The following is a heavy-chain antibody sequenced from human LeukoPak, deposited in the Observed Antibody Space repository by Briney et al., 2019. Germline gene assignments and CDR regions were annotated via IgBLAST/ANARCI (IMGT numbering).Heavy chain of an antibody. CDR1: GFVFSIYT. V-gene: IGHV3-64D*06. J-gene: IGHJ4*02. Sequence: GGPLRLSCSASGFVFSIYTMYWVRQAPGKGPEYVSTISGSGNGGSIYYADSVKGRFTISRDDSKSILYLQMNGLRSEDTAVYYCVKDFGRVRGTPDSWGQGTLVTVSS. CDR2: ISGSGNGGSI. D-gene: IGHD3-16*01. CDR3: VKDFGRVRGTPDS.